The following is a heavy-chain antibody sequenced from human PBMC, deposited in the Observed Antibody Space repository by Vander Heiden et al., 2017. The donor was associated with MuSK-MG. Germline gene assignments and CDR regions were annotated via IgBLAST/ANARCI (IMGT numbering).Heavy chain of an antibody. CDR1: GFTVSGNY. V-gene: IGHV3-53*01. CDR2: IYSGGTT. CDR3: ARDSNYGLGGFDI. J-gene: IGHJ3*02. D-gene: IGHD3-10*01. Sequence: EVQLLESGGGLIQPGGSLRLPCAASGFTVSGNYMSWVRQSPGKGLGWASAIYSGGTTYYADPVKGRLTISRDNSKNTLYLQMNSLRAEDTAVYYCARDSNYGLGGFDIWGQGTRVTVSS.